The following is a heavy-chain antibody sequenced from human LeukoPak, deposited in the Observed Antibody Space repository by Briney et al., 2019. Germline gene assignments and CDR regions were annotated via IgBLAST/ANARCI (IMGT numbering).Heavy chain of an antibody. CDR3: SVSLGTVLP. Sequence: SETLSLTCAVYGGSFSGYYWSWIRQPPGKGLEWIGEINHSGSTNYNPSLKSRVTIPVDTSKNQFSLKLSSVTAADTAVYYCSVSLGTVLPWGQGTLVTVSS. CDR1: GGSFSGYY. V-gene: IGHV4-34*01. J-gene: IGHJ4*02. CDR2: INHSGST. D-gene: IGHD2/OR15-2a*01.